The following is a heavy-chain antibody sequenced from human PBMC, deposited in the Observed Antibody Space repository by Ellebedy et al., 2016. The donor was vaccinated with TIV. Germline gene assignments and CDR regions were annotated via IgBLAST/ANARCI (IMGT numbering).Heavy chain of an antibody. J-gene: IGHJ4*02. CDR3: VREWQLHSLAFDY. V-gene: IGHV3-33*08. Sequence: GESLKISXSASGFTFSRYAMHWVRQAPGEGLEWVTGTWPDGNFKSYADSVKGRFTISRDNSKNTLFLQMDSLRVEDTAVYYCVREWQLHSLAFDYWGQGTLVTVSS. D-gene: IGHD2-15*01. CDR2: TWPDGNFK. CDR1: GFTFSRYA.